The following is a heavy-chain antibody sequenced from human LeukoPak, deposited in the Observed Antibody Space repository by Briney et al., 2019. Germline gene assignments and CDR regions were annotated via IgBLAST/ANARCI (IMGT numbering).Heavy chain of an antibody. CDR3: AKGRGYYYYNMDV. CDR1: GFTFSSYG. V-gene: IGHV3-33*06. Sequence: GGSLRLSCAASGFTFSSYGMHWVRQAPGKGLEWVAVIWYDGTNKCYADSVKGRSTISRDNSKNTLYLQMNSLRAEDTAVYYCAKGRGYYYYNMDVWGKGTTVTVSS. CDR2: IWYDGTNK. J-gene: IGHJ6*03.